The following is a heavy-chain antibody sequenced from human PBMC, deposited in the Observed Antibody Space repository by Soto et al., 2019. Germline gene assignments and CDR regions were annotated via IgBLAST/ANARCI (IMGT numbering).Heavy chain of an antibody. J-gene: IGHJ6*02. CDR1: GYTFTGYY. V-gene: IGHV1-2*04. CDR2: INPNSGGT. CDR3: AGAGLDCTNGVCPKYYYYGMDV. Sequence: ASVKVSCKASGYTFTGYYMHWVRQAPGQGLEWMGWINPNSGGTNYAQKFQGWVTMTRDTTISTAYMELSRLRSDDTAVDYCAGAGLDCTNGVCPKYYYYGMDVWGQGTTVTVSS. D-gene: IGHD2-8*01.